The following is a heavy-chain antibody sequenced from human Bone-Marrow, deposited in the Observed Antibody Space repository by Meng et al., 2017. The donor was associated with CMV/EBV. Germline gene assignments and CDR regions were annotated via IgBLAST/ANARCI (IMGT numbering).Heavy chain of an antibody. J-gene: IGHJ6*02. CDR3: AREDEAGWLQSYYYYYGMDV. V-gene: IGHV3-21*01. CDR2: ISSSSSYI. Sequence: GGPLRLSCAASGFTFSSYSMNWVRQAPGRGLEWVSSISSSSSYIYYADSVKGRFTISRDNAKNSLYLQMNSLRAEDTAVYYCAREDEAGWLQSYYYYYGMDVWGQGTTVTVSS. CDR1: GFTFSSYS. D-gene: IGHD5-24*01.